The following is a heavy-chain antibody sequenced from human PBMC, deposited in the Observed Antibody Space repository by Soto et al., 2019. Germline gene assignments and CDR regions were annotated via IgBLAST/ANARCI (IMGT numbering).Heavy chain of an antibody. D-gene: IGHD2-15*01. CDR3: ARHSLSLRKNNWFDP. CDR1: GDSIISSDFY. Sequence: SETLSLTXTVSGDSIISSDFYWGWVRQPPGKGLEWIGSIFYLGSSYYNPSLKSRVTMSVDTSKNQFSLRLRSVTAADTALYFCARHSLSLRKNNWFDPWGQGIMVTVS. V-gene: IGHV4-39*01. CDR2: IFYLGSS. J-gene: IGHJ5*02.